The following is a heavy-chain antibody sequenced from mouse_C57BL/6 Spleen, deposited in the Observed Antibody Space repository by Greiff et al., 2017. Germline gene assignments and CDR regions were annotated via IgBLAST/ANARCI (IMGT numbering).Heavy chain of an antibody. V-gene: IGHV1-72*01. CDR2: IDPNSGGT. CDR1: GYTFTSYW. CDR3: ARRGTGTFMDY. Sequence: QVQLKQPGAELVKPGASVKLSCKASGYTFTSYWMHWVKQRPGRGLEWIGRIDPNSGGTKYNEKFKSKATLTVDKPSSTAYMQLSSLTSDDSAVYYCARRGTGTFMDYWGQGTSVTVSS. J-gene: IGHJ4*01. D-gene: IGHD4-1*01.